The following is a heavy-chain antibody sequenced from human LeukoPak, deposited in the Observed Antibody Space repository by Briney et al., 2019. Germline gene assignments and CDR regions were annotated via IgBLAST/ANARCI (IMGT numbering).Heavy chain of an antibody. V-gene: IGHV4-59*08. CDR3: ARQNADYYDSSGYYYSDAFDI. Sequence: SETLSLTCTVSGGSISSYYWSWIRQPPGKGLEWIGYIYYSGSTNYNPSLKSRVTISVDASKNQFSLKLSSVTAADTAVYYCARQNADYYDSSGYYYSDAFDIWGQGTMVTVSS. J-gene: IGHJ3*02. CDR1: GGSISSYY. D-gene: IGHD3-22*01. CDR2: IYYSGST.